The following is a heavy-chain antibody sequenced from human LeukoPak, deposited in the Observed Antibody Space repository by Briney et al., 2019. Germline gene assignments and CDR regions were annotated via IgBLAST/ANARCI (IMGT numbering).Heavy chain of an antibody. CDR1: GGTFSSYA. D-gene: IGHD6-25*01. CDR3: ARDLKDSSAPDVDKTFDP. J-gene: IGHJ5*02. CDR2: IIPIFDAT. V-gene: IGHV1-69*05. Sequence: SVKVSCKASGGTFSSYAFSWVRQAPGQGLEWMGGIIPIFDATNYAQKFQGSVMITTEESKSTAYMELSSLRSEDTAVYYCARDLKDSSAPDVDKTFDPWGQGTLVTVSS.